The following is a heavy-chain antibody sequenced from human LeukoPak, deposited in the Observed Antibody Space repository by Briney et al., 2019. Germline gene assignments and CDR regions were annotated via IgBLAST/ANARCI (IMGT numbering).Heavy chain of an antibody. CDR3: ARGRRQWLVTDYYYGMDV. CDR2: MNPNSGNT. V-gene: IGHV1-8*01. Sequence: ASVKVSCKASGYTFTSYDINWVRQATGQGLEWMGWMNPNSGNTGYAQKFQGRVTMTRNTSISTAYMELSSLRSEDTAVYYCARGRRQWLVTDYYYGMDVWGQGTTVTVS. D-gene: IGHD6-19*01. J-gene: IGHJ6*02. CDR1: GYTFTSYD.